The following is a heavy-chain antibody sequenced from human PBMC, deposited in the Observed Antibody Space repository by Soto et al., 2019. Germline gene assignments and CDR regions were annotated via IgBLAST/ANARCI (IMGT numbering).Heavy chain of an antibody. Sequence: GGSLRLSCAASGFTFSSYAMSWVRKAPGKRLEWVSAISGSGGSTYYADSVKGRFTISRDNSKNKLYLQMNSLRAEDTAVYYCAKDSSYGSPYYFDYWGQGTLVTVPQ. CDR1: GFTFSSYA. D-gene: IGHD5-18*01. CDR3: AKDSSYGSPYYFDY. J-gene: IGHJ4*02. V-gene: IGHV3-23*01. CDR2: ISGSGGST.